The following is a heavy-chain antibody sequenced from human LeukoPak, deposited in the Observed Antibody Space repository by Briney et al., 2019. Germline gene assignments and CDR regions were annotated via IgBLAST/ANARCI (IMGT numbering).Heavy chain of an antibody. CDR1: GGSISSSSYY. Sequence: PSETLSLTCTVSGGSISSSSYYWGWIRQPPGKGLEWIGEINHSGSTNYNPSLKSRVTISVDTSKNQFSLKLSSVTAADTAVYYCASKFITVAGQFDYWGQGTLVTVSS. CDR2: INHSGST. D-gene: IGHD6-19*01. J-gene: IGHJ4*02. CDR3: ASKFITVAGQFDY. V-gene: IGHV4-39*07.